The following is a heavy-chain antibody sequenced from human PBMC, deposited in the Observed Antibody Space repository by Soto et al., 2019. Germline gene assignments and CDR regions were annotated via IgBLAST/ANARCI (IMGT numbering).Heavy chain of an antibody. Sequence: SETLSLTCTVSGGSISSSSYYWGWIRQPPGKGLEWIGSIYYSGSTYYNPSLKSRVTISVDTSKNQFSLKLSSVTAADTAVYYCARNEPDTMVRGVIIWFDPWGQGTLVTVSS. CDR3: ARNEPDTMVRGVIIWFDP. V-gene: IGHV4-39*01. D-gene: IGHD3-10*01. J-gene: IGHJ5*02. CDR1: GGSISSSSYY. CDR2: IYYSGST.